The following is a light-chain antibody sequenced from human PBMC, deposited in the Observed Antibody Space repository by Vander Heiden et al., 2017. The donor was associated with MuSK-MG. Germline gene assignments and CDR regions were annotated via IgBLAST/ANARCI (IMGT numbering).Light chain of an antibody. CDR1: SSNIGSNP. Sequence: QSVLTQPPSASGTPGQRVTISCSGSSSNIGSNPVNWYQQLPGTATKLLIYSDDNQRPSGVPDRFSGSKSGTSASLAISGLQSEDEADYYCATWDDSLKGPVFGGGTKLTVL. CDR2: SDDN. J-gene: IGLJ3*02. V-gene: IGLV1-44*01. CDR3: ATWDDSLKGPV.